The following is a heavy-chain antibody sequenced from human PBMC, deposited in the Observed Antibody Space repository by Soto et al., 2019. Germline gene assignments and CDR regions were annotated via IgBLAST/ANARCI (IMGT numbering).Heavy chain of an antibody. D-gene: IGHD3-10*01. V-gene: IGHV5-10-1*01. J-gene: IGHJ6*02. CDR1: GYSFTSYW. Sequence: PGESLKISCKGSGYSFTSYWISWVRQMPGKGLEWMGRIDPSDSYTNYSPSFQGHVTISADKSISTAYLQWSSLKASDTAMYYCAVDMVRDYYYYGMDVWGQGTTVTVSS. CDR3: AVDMVRDYYYYGMDV. CDR2: IDPSDSYT.